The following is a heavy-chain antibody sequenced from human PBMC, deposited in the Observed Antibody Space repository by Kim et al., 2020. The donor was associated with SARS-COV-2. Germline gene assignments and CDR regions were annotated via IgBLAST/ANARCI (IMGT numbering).Heavy chain of an antibody. D-gene: IGHD5-18*01. V-gene: IGHV4-31*02. CDR2: GST. J-gene: IGHJ4*02. CDR3: ARWGTATDY. Sequence: GSTYDPPSIESRVTKSLDTSTNQFYLKLSSVTAADTAVYYCARWGTATDYWGQGTLVTVSS.